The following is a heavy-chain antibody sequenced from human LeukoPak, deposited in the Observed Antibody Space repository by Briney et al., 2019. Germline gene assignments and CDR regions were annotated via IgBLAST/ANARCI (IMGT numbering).Heavy chain of an antibody. V-gene: IGHV5-51*01. J-gene: IGHJ4*02. CDR3: ARQRVPAAIRFDY. CDR2: IYPGDSDT. D-gene: IGHD2-2*02. CDR1: GYSFTSYW. Sequence: GESLKISCQGSGYSFTSYWIGWVRQMPGKGLEWMGIIYPGDSDTRYSPSFQGQVTISADKSISTAYLQWSSLKASDTAMYYCARQRVPAAIRFDYWGQGTLVTVSS.